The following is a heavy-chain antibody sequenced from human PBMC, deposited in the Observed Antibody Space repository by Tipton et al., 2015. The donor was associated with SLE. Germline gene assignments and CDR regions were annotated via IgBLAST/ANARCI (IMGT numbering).Heavy chain of an antibody. D-gene: IGHD3-10*01. CDR2: IYYSGST. V-gene: IGHV4-4*02. J-gene: IGHJ1*01. Sequence: TLSLTCTVSGGSISSSNWWSWVRQPPGKGLEWIGNIYYSGSTFYSPSLKSRVTISADRSKNQFSLRLSSVTAADTAVYYCARDGDTMVRGVTALQHWGQGTLVTVSS. CDR3: ARDGDTMVRGVTALQH. CDR1: GGSISSSNW.